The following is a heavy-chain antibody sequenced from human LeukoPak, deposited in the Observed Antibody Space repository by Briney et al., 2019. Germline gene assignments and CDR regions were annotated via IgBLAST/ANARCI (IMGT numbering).Heavy chain of an antibody. Sequence: ASVKVSCKASGYTFTGYYMHWVRQAPGQGLEWMGWINPNSGGTNYAQKFQGRVTMTRDTSISTAHMELSRLRSDDTAVYYCARVNYYDSSGYLYWGQGTLVTVSS. D-gene: IGHD3-22*01. CDR1: GYTFTGYY. J-gene: IGHJ4*02. V-gene: IGHV1-2*02. CDR2: INPNSGGT. CDR3: ARVNYYDSSGYLY.